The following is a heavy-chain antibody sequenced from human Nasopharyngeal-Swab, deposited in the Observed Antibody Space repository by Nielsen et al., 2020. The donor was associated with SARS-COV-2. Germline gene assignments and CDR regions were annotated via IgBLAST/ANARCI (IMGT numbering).Heavy chain of an antibody. CDR2: IKQDGSEK. Sequence: GESLKISCAASGFTFDDYAMHWVRQAPGKGLEWVANIKQDGSEKYYVDSVKGRFTISRDNAKNSLYLQMNSLRAEDTAVYYCARDSDIPYSGYGMDVWGQGTTVTVSS. D-gene: IGHD6-13*01. CDR3: ARDSDIPYSGYGMDV. J-gene: IGHJ6*02. CDR1: GFTFDDYA. V-gene: IGHV3-7*01.